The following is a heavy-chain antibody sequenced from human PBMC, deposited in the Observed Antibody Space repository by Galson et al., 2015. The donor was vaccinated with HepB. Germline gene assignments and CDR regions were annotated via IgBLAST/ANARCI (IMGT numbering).Heavy chain of an antibody. CDR3: ARHPVTVRTVAGTFIVPDV. Sequence: QSGAEVKKPGESLRISCKGSGYSFTSYWISWVRQMPGKGLEWMGRIDPSDSYTNYSPSFQGHVTISADKSISTAYLQWSSLKASDTAMYYCARHPVTVRTVAGTFIVPDVWGQGTTVTVSS. D-gene: IGHD6-19*01. J-gene: IGHJ6*02. V-gene: IGHV5-10-1*01. CDR2: IDPSDSYT. CDR1: GYSFTSYW.